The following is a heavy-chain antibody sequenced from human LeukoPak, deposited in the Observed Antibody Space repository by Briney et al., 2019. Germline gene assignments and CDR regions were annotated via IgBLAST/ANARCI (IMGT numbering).Heavy chain of an antibody. J-gene: IGHJ5*02. D-gene: IGHD2-15*01. CDR3: ASALLTLNWFDP. Sequence: PSETLSLTCTVSGGSISSSSYYWGWIRQPPGKGLEWIGSIYYSGSTNYNPSLKSRVTISVDTSKNQFSLKLSSVTAADTAVYYCASALLTLNWFDPWGQGTLVTVSS. CDR1: GGSISSSSYY. V-gene: IGHV4-39*07. CDR2: IYYSGST.